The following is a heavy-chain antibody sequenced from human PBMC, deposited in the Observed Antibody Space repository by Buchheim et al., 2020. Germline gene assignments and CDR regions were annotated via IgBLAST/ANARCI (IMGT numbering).Heavy chain of an antibody. CDR2: INSDGSST. V-gene: IGHV3-74*01. CDR1: GFTFSNYW. J-gene: IGHJ6*02. Sequence: EVQLVESGGGLVQPGGSLRLSCAASGFTFSNYWMHWVRQAPGKGLVWVSRINSDGSSTSYADSVKGRFTISRDNAKKPLFLQMNSLRAEDTAVYYCARAYGGDFWSGYHYGMDVWGQGTT. CDR3: ARAYGGDFWSGYHYGMDV. D-gene: IGHD3-3*01.